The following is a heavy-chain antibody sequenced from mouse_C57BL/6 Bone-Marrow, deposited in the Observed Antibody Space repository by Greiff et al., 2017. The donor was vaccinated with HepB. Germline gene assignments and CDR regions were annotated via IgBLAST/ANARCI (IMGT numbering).Heavy chain of an antibody. CDR1: GYTFTSYG. J-gene: IGHJ3*01. D-gene: IGHD2-3*01. CDR2: IYPRSGNT. Sequence: VQLQQSGAELARPGASVKLSCKASGYTFTSYGISWVKQRTGQGLEWIGEIYPRSGNTYYNEKFKGKATLTADKSASTAYMGLRSLASEDSAVYFCARGRWLLLAYWGQGTLVTVSA. CDR3: ARGRWLLLAY. V-gene: IGHV1-81*01.